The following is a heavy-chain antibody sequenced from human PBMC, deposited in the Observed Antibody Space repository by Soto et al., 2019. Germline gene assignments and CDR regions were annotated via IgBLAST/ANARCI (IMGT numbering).Heavy chain of an antibody. CDR3: ARDPDYYDPFDWFDP. Sequence: ASVKVSCKASGYTFTSYGISWVRQAPRQGLEWMGWISAYNGNTNYAQKLQGRVTMTTDTSTSTAYMELNSLRAEDTAVYYCARDPDYYDPFDWFDPWGQGTLVTVSS. V-gene: IGHV1-18*01. J-gene: IGHJ5*02. CDR2: ISAYNGNT. CDR1: GYTFTSYG. D-gene: IGHD3-22*01.